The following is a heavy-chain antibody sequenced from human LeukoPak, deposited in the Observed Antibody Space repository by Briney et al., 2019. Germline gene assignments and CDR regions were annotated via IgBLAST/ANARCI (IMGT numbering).Heavy chain of an antibody. V-gene: IGHV4-61*02. J-gene: IGHJ4*02. D-gene: IGHD3-22*01. CDR3: ARNRYFDTGGYYYDFDF. CDR2: IYTSGIT. Sequence: SQTLSLTCTVSGGSISSGSYYWSWIRQPAGKGLEWIGRIYTSGITNYNPSLKSRVTISVDTSKNQFSLKLSSVTAADTAVYYCARNRYFDTGGYYYDFDFWGQGTLVTVSS. CDR1: GGSISSGSYY.